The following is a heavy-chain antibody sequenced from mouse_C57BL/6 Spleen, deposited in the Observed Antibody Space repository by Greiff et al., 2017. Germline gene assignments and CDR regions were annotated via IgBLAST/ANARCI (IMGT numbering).Heavy chain of an antibody. V-gene: IGHV1-15*01. Sequence: QVQLKQSGAELVRPGASVTLSCKASGYTFTDYEMHWVKQTPVHGLEWIGAIDPETGGTAYNQKFKGKAILTADKSSSTAYMELRSLTSEDSAVYYCTRAGYGYGDYYAMDYWGQGTSVTVSS. J-gene: IGHJ4*01. CDR2: IDPETGGT. CDR3: TRAGYGYGDYYAMDY. CDR1: GYTFTDYE. D-gene: IGHD2-2*01.